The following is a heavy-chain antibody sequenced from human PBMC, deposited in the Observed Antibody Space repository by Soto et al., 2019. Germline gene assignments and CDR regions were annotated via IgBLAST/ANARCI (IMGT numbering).Heavy chain of an antibody. D-gene: IGHD1-26*01. J-gene: IGHJ4*02. CDR3: ARDHEWELPDY. V-gene: IGHV3-33*01. CDR1: GFTFSSYG. Sequence: QVQLVESGGGVVQPGRSLRLSCAASGFTFSSYGMHWVRQAPGKGLEWVAVIWYDGSNKYYADSVKGRFTISRDNSKNTLYLQMNSLRAEDTAVYYCARDHEWELPDYWGQGTLVTVSS. CDR2: IWYDGSNK.